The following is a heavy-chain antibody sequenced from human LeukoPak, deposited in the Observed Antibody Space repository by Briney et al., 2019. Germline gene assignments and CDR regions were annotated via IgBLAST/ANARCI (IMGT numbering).Heavy chain of an antibody. Sequence: PGGSLRLSCAASGFTFGTYSMNWVRQAPGKGLEWVSYISSSSTTIYYADSVKGRFTISRDNAKNSLFLQMNSLRDDDTAVYYCARDRYYDFWSGYSSGGYYYYGMDVWGQGTTVTVSS. V-gene: IGHV3-48*02. CDR3: ARDRYYDFWSGYSSGGYYYYGMDV. CDR1: GFTFGTYS. J-gene: IGHJ6*02. D-gene: IGHD3-3*01. CDR2: ISSSSTTI.